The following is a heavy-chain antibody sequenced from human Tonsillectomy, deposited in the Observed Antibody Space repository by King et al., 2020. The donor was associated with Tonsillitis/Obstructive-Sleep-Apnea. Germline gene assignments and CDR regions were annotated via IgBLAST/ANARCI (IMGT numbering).Heavy chain of an antibody. CDR2: IYHSGST. CDR1: GGSISSANW. CDR3: ARQGCDSLSCYATWFDP. D-gene: IGHD2-2*01. J-gene: IGHJ5*02. V-gene: IGHV4-4*02. Sequence: VQLQESGPGLVKPSGTLSLTCAVSGGSISSANWWSWVRQPPGKGLEWIGEIYHSGSTKYNPSLRCRVSISIDKSKQQFSLRLSSLTAADTAVYYCARQGCDSLSCYATWFDPWGQGTQVTVSS.